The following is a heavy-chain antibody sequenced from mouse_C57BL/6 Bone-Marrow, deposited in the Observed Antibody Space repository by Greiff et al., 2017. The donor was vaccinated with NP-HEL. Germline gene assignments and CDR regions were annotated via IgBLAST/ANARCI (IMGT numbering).Heavy chain of an antibody. D-gene: IGHD4-1*01. CDR3: KTGYAMDY. Sequence: QVQLQQSGPELVKPGASVKISCKASGYAFSSSWMNWVKQRPGKGLEWIGRIYPGDGDTNYNGKFKGKATLTADKSSSTAYMQLSSLTSEDSAVYFCKTGYAMDYWGQGTSVTVSS. CDR2: IYPGDGDT. J-gene: IGHJ4*01. CDR1: GYAFSSSW. V-gene: IGHV1-82*01.